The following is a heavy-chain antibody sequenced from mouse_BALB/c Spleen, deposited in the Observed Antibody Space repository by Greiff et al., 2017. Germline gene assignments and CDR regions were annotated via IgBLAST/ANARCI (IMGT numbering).Heavy chain of an antibody. CDR1: GFTFSDYY. V-gene: IGHV5-4*02. CDR2: ISDGGSYT. CDR3: ARGGYYAMDY. J-gene: IGHJ4*01. Sequence: EGQLVESGGGLVKPGGSLKLSCAASGFTFSDYYMYWVRQTPEKRLEWVATISDGGSYTYYPDSVKGRFTISRDNAKNNLYLQMSSLKSEDTAMYYCARGGYYAMDYWGQGTSVTVSS.